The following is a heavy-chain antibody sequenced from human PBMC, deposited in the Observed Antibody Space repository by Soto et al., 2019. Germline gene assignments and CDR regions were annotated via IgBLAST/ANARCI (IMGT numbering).Heavy chain of an antibody. J-gene: IGHJ3*02. CDR2: MNPNSGNT. Sequence: ASVKVSCKASGYTFTSYDINWVRQATGQGLEWMGWMNPNSGNTGYAQKLQGRVTMTRNTSISTAYMELSSLRSEDTAVYYCAGWELASVSAAFDIWGQGTMVTVSS. CDR1: GYTFTSYD. D-gene: IGHD1-26*01. CDR3: AGWELASVSAAFDI. V-gene: IGHV1-8*01.